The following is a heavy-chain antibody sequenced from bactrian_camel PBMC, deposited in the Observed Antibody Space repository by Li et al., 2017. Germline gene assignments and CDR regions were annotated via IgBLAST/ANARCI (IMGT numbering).Heavy chain of an antibody. CDR2: LYANGGT. CDR3: AVHRYGAGYNY. Sequence: VQLVESGGGSVQAGGSLRLSCAASGYTAKTCSWNWYRQFQGKGRELVSSLYANGGTYYHDSVKGRFTISRANAKNTLYLQMNGLKPGDTAMYYCAVHRYGAGYNYWGQGTQVTVS. J-gene: IGHJ4*01. V-gene: IGHV3S6*01. D-gene: IGHD5*01. CDR1: GYTAKTCS.